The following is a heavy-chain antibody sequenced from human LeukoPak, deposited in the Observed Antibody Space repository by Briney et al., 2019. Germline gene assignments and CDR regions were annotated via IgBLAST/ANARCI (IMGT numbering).Heavy chain of an antibody. J-gene: IGHJ6*03. CDR1: GFTFSGYS. CDR2: ISSSSSTI. D-gene: IGHD3-3*02. Sequence: GGSLRLSCAASGFTFSGYSMNWVRQAPGKGLEWVSYISSSSSTIYYTDSVKGRFTISRDNSKNTLYLQMNSLRAEDTAVYYCAKDAVRPFYYYYYMDVWGKGTTVTISS. CDR3: AKDAVRPFYYYYYMDV. V-gene: IGHV3-48*01.